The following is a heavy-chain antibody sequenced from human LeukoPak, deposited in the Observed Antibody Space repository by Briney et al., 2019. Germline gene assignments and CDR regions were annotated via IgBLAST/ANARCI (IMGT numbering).Heavy chain of an antibody. D-gene: IGHD6-6*01. Sequence: PGGSLRLSCAASGFTFSSYGMHWVRQAPGKGLEWVAVISYDGSNKYYADSVKGRFTISRDNSKNTLYLQMNSLRAEDTAVYYCARDLGIAARQRGAFDIWGQGTMVTVSS. CDR3: ARDLGIAARQRGAFDI. CDR2: ISYDGSNK. V-gene: IGHV3-30*03. J-gene: IGHJ3*02. CDR1: GFTFSSYG.